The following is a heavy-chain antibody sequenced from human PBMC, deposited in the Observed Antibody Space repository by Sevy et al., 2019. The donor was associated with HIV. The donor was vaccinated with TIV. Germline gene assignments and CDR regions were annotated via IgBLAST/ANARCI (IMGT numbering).Heavy chain of an antibody. CDR2: ISAYNGNT. V-gene: IGHV1-18*01. Sequence: ASVKVSCKASGYTFTSYGISWVRQAPGQGLEWMGWISAYNGNTNYAQKFQGRVTLTADGSTSTAYMELSSLRSEDTAVYYCASSYYESSGYSPLYYYGMDVWGQGTTVTVSS. D-gene: IGHD3-22*01. CDR1: GYTFTSYG. J-gene: IGHJ6*02. CDR3: ASSYYESSGYSPLYYYGMDV.